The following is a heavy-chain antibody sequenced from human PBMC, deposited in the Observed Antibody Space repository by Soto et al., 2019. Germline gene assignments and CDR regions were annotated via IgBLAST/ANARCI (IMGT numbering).Heavy chain of an antibody. V-gene: IGHV3-74*01. Sequence: EVRLVESGGGSVQPGGSLSLSCSASGFIFSEYWMHWVRQAPGKGPEWVSQIKSDGSVPNYADSVKGRFTISRDNAENTLYLQMSSLRAEDTAMYYCAKDYHWGQSYYWGQGTLVTVSS. J-gene: IGHJ4*02. CDR3: AKDYHWGQSYY. D-gene: IGHD7-27*01. CDR2: IKSDGSVP. CDR1: GFIFSEYW.